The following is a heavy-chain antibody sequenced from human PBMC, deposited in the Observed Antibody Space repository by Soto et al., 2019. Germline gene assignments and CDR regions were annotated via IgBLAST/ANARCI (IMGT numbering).Heavy chain of an antibody. CDR3: ARDQGYCSSTSCTYNWFDP. D-gene: IGHD2-2*01. CDR2: IYYSGST. J-gene: IGHJ5*02. Sequence: SETLSLTCTVSGGSISSGGYYWSWIRQHPGKGLEWIGYIYYSGSTYYNPSLKSRVTISIDTSKSQFSLKLSSVTAADTAVYYCARDQGYCSSTSCTYNWFDPWGQGTLVTVSS. V-gene: IGHV4-31*03. CDR1: GGSISSGGYY.